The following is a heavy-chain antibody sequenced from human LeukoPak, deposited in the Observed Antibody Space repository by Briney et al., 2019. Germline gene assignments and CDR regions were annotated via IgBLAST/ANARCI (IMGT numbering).Heavy chain of an antibody. CDR2: ISSSSSYI. J-gene: IGHJ4*02. V-gene: IGHV3-21*01. CDR1: GFTFSSYG. Sequence: PGGSLRLSCAVSGFTFSSYGMNWLRQAPGKGLEWVSSISSSSSYIYYADSVKGRFTISRDNAKNSLYLQMNSLRAEVTAVYYCASSSTYYYDSSGYSFDYWGQGTLVTVSS. D-gene: IGHD3-22*01. CDR3: ASSSTYYYDSSGYSFDY.